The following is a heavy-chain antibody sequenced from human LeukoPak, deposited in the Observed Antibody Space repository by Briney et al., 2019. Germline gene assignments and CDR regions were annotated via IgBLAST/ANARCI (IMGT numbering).Heavy chain of an antibody. V-gene: IGHV4-34*01. J-gene: IGHJ6*02. CDR2: INHSGST. CDR3: AQYYYDSSGPLDV. D-gene: IGHD3-22*01. CDR1: GGSFSGYY. Sequence: SETLSLTCAVYGGSFSGYYWSWIRQPPGKGLEWIGEINHSGSTNYNPSLKSRVTISVDTSKNQFSLKLSSVTAADTAVYYCAQYYYDSSGPLDVWGQGTTVTVSS.